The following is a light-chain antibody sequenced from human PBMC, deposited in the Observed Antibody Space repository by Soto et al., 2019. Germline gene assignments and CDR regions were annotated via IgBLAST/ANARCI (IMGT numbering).Light chain of an antibody. V-gene: IGKV1-9*01. J-gene: IGKJ1*01. CDR3: QQVDTSPWT. CDR2: DAS. CDR1: QGISSY. Sequence: DIQLTQSPSFLSASIGDRVTIPGRASQGISSYLAWYRQSPGKAPKLLIYDASTVESGVPSRVSGSGSGTEFSLTITSLHPEDFASYYCQQVDTSPWTFGQGTKVEIK.